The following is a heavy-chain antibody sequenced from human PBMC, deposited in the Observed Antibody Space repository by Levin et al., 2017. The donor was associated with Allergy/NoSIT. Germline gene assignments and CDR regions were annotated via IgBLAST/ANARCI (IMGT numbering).Heavy chain of an antibody. Sequence: GGSLRLSCAASGFTFSSYGMHWVRQAPGKGLEWVAVISYDGSNKYYADSVKGRFTISRDNSKNTLYLQMNSLRAEDTAVYYCAKGQRYSYGPSHFDYWGQGTLVTVSS. CDR2: ISYDGSNK. J-gene: IGHJ4*02. CDR3: AKGQRYSYGPSHFDY. CDR1: GFTFSSYG. D-gene: IGHD5-18*01. V-gene: IGHV3-30*18.